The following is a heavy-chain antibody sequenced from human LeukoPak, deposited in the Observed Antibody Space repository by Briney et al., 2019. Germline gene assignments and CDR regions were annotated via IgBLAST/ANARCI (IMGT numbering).Heavy chain of an antibody. CDR1: GTFXSXT. V-gene: IGHV1-69*02. CDR3: ASSRFVVVPAARSAGCMDV. Sequence: GTFXSXTXXWXRXXXXQXXXXMXRIIXXLGIANYAQKFQGRVTINADKSKSTAYMEMSSLRSEDTAVYYCASSRFVVVPAARSAGCMDVWGKGTTVTVSS. CDR2: IIXXLGIA. J-gene: IGHJ6*03. D-gene: IGHD2-2*01.